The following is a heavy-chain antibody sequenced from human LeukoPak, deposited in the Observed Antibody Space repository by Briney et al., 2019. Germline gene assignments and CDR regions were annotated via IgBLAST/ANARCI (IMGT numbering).Heavy chain of an antibody. CDR2: ISWNSGSI. CDR1: GFTFDDYA. V-gene: IGHV3-9*01. Sequence: QTGRSLRLSCAASGFTFDDYAMHWVRQAPGKGLEWVSGISWNSGSIGYADSVKGRFTISRDNAKNSLYLQMNSLRAEDTALYYCAKDIKSSGSLEYYFDYWGQGTPVTVSS. J-gene: IGHJ4*02. D-gene: IGHD6-19*01. CDR3: AKDIKSSGSLEYYFDY.